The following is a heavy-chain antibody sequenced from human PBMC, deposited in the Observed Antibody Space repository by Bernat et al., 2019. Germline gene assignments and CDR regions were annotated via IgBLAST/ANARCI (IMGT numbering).Heavy chain of an antibody. J-gene: IGHJ4*02. CDR3: FGRGCSGGSCYGVDY. CDR2: IYSGGST. CDR1: GFTVSSNY. V-gene: IGHV3-53*02. D-gene: IGHD2-15*01. Sequence: EVQLVETGGGLIQPGGSLRLSCAASGFTVSSNYMSWVRQAPGKGLEWVSVIYSGGSTYYADSVKGRFTISRDNSKNTLYLQMNSLRAEDTAVYYYFGRGCSGGSCYGVDYWGQGTLVTVSS.